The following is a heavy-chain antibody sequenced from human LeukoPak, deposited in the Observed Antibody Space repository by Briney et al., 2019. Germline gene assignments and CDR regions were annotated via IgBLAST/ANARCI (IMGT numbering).Heavy chain of an antibody. V-gene: IGHV4-59*01. CDR3: ARVADYGSGSLFFDY. J-gene: IGHJ4*02. Sequence: SETLSLTCTVSGGSISSYYWSWIRQPPGKGLEWIGCIYYSGSTNYNPSLKSRVTISVDTSKNQFSLKLSSVTAADTAVYYCARVADYGSGSLFFDYWGQGTLVTVSS. D-gene: IGHD3-10*01. CDR1: GGSISSYY. CDR2: IYYSGST.